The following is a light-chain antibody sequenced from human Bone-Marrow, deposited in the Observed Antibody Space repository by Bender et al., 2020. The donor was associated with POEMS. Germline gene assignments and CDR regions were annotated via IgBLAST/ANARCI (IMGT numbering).Light chain of an antibody. CDR1: SSDIGGFNY. J-gene: IGLJ2*01. Sequence: QSALTQPAAVSGSPGQSITISCTGTSSDIGGFNYVAWYQQHSGKAPKLIISDVSNRPSGVSHRFSGSKSGNTASLTISGLQAEDEPPYYCSSYTSSSTLVAIFGGGPKVTVL. CDR3: SSYTSSSTLVAI. CDR2: DVS. V-gene: IGLV2-14*01.